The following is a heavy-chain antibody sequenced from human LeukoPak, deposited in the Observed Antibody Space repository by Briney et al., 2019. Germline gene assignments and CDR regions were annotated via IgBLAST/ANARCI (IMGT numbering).Heavy chain of an antibody. CDR2: IYYSGST. J-gene: IGHJ4*02. CDR1: GGSISSGDYY. D-gene: IGHD2-15*01. Sequence: SQTLSLTCTVSGGSISSGDYYWSWIRQPPGKGLEWIGYIYYSGSTYYNPSLKSRVTISVDTSKNQFSLKLSSVTAADTAVYYCARVRGGSCYDSLPFDYWGQGTLVTVSS. V-gene: IGHV4-30-4*01. CDR3: ARVRGGSCYDSLPFDY.